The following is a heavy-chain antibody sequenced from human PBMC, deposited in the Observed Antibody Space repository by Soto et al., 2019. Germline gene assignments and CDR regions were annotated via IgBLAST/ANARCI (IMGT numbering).Heavy chain of an antibody. D-gene: IGHD3-3*01. V-gene: IGHV3-53*01. J-gene: IGHJ6*02. CDR3: ARGATYYDFWSGHYTSYTYYGMDV. Sequence: EVQLVESGGGLIQPGGSLRVSSAASEFTVSSNYMTWVRQAPGKGLEWVSVIDTAGRANYAESVKGRFTNSRDNSKNTLYLQMNSLRVEDTAVYYCARGATYYDFWSGHYTSYTYYGMDVWGQGTTVTVS. CDR1: EFTVSSNY. CDR2: IDTAGRA.